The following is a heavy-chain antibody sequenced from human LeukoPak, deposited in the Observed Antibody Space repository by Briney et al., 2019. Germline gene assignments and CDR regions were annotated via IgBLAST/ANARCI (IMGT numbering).Heavy chain of an antibody. D-gene: IGHD3-3*01. CDR1: GYTFSGYY. CDR2: INPNSGGT. Sequence: ASVKVSCKASGYTFSGYYMHWVRQAPGQGLEWMGWINPNSGGTNYAQKFQGRVTMTRGTSISAAYMELSRLRSDDTAVYYCCFGVVMDFDYWGQGTLVTVCS. V-gene: IGHV1-2*02. J-gene: IGHJ4*02. CDR3: CFGVVMDFDY.